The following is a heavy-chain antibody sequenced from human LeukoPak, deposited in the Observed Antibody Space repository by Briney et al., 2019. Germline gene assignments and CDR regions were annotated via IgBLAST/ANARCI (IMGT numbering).Heavy chain of an antibody. CDR1: GFTFNTYA. D-gene: IGHD2-21*02. J-gene: IGHJ3*02. Sequence: GGSLRLSCAASGFTFNTYAMSWVRQAPGQGLEWLSSNSGSGGSTYYADSVEGRFTISRDNSKNTLYLQMNSLRAEDTAVYYCAKRGLGDREAFDIWGQGTMVTVSS. V-gene: IGHV3-23*01. CDR3: AKRGLGDREAFDI. CDR2: NSGSGGST.